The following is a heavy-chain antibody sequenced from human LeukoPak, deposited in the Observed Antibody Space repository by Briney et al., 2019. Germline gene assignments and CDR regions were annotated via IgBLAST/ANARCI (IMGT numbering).Heavy chain of an antibody. D-gene: IGHD7-27*01. CDR1: GFTVSSNY. J-gene: IGHJ4*02. V-gene: IGHV3-53*01. CDR3: ARLGPYSFDY. CDR2: MYSGGSG. Sequence: AGSLRLSCAASGFTVSSNYMSWVRQAPGKGLEWVSVMYSGGSGYSTDSVKGRFTISRENSKNTLFLQMDNLRAEDTAVYYCARLGPYSFDYWGQGALVSVSS.